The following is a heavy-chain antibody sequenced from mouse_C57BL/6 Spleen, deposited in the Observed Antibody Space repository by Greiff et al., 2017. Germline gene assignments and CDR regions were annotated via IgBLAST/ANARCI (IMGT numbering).Heavy chain of an antibody. CDR2: IDPSDSYT. D-gene: IGHD1-1*01. J-gene: IGHJ4*01. V-gene: IGHV1-59*01. Sequence: QVQLQQPGAELVRPGTSVKLSCKASGYTFTSYWMHWVKQRPGQGLEWIGVIDPSDSYTNYNQKFKGKATLTVDTSSSTAYMQLSRLTSEDSAVYYCARGGGSPYAMDYWGQGTSVTVSS. CDR1: GYTFTSYW. CDR3: ARGGGSPYAMDY.